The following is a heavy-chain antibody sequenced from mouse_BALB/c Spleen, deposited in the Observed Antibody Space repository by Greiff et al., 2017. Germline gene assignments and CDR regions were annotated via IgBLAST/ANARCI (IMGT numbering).Heavy chain of an antibody. CDR3: ARCRRYISYVDY. CDR1: GYTFTSYW. V-gene: IGHV1-87*01. Sequence: VQLQQSGAELARPGASVKMSCKASGYTFTSYWMQWVKQRPGQGLEWIGAIYPGDGDTRYTQKFKGKATLTADKSSSTAYMQLSSVTSEDSAVYYCARCRRYISYVDYWGQGTTLTVSS. J-gene: IGHJ2*01. CDR2: IYPGDGDT. D-gene: IGHD2-12*01.